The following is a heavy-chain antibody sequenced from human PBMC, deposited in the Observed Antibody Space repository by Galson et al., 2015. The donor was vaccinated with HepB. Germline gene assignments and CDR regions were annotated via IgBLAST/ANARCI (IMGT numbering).Heavy chain of an antibody. J-gene: IGHJ5*02. CDR2: FDPEDGET. Sequence: SVKVSCKASGGTFSSYAISWVRQAPGKGLEWMGGFDPEDGETIYAQKFQGRVTMTEDTSTDTAYMELSSLRSEDTAVYYCATLPIVVVPGTWFDPWGQGTLVTVSS. CDR3: ATLPIVVVPGTWFDP. V-gene: IGHV1-24*01. CDR1: GGTFSSYA. D-gene: IGHD2-21*02.